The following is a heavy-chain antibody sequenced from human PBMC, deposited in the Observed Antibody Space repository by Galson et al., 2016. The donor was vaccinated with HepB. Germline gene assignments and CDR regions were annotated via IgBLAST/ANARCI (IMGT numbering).Heavy chain of an antibody. CDR3: ARIQNDGASDI. CDR1: GFSLSTSGMR. D-gene: IGHD3-16*01. J-gene: IGHJ3*02. Sequence: PALVKPTQTLTLTCTFSGFSLSTSGMRVNWIRQPPGKALEWLARIDWDDDKFYSTSLKTRLTISKDTSKNQVVLKMTNMDPVDTGTYYCARIQNDGASDIWGQGTMVIVSS. V-gene: IGHV2-70*04. CDR2: IDWDDDK.